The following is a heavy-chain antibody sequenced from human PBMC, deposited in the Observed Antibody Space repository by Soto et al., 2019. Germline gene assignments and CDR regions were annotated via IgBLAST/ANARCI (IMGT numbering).Heavy chain of an antibody. V-gene: IGHV1-18*01. J-gene: IGHJ4*02. CDR3: ARDGVGYCSSTSCPGSVDY. D-gene: IGHD2-2*01. Sequence: ASVKVSCKASGYTFTSYGISWVRQAPGQGIELLGWICAYNCNTNYAQKLQGRVTMTTDTSTSTAYMELRSLRSDDTAVYYCARDGVGYCSSTSCPGSVDYWGQGTLVTVSS. CDR2: ICAYNCNT. CDR1: GYTFTSYG.